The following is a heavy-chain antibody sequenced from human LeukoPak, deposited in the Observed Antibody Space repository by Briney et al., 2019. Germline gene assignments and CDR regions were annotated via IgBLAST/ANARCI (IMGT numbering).Heavy chain of an antibody. D-gene: IGHD2-21*01. J-gene: IGHJ4*02. Sequence: PSETLSLTCAVSGYSISSGYYWGWIRQPPGKGLEWIGSIYHSGSTYYNPSLESRVTISVDTSKNQFSLKLSSVTAADTAVYYCASSPSYSVSSFDYWGQGTLVTVSS. CDR1: GYSISSGYY. V-gene: IGHV4-38-2*01. CDR3: ASSPSYSVSSFDY. CDR2: IYHSGST.